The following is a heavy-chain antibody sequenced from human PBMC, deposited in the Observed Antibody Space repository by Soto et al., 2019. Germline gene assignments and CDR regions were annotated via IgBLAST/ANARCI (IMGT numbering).Heavy chain of an antibody. CDR2: ISYDGRQS. Sequence: PGRSLRLSGAASGFTFTAFAVHWFRQAPGKGLEWVAVISYDGRQSRNAHSVRGRLTLSSDHPKNTVFLQMNSLTTEDTAIYYCAKDRYFDSYYFDYWGQGTRVPVSS. CDR1: GFTFTAFA. CDR3: AKDRYFDSYYFDY. V-gene: IGHV3-30*04. D-gene: IGHD3-9*01. J-gene: IGHJ4*02.